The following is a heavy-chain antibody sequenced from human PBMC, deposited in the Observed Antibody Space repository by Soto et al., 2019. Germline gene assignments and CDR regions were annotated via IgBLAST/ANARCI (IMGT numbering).Heavy chain of an antibody. J-gene: IGHJ4*02. CDR3: ARGGVSPRTFDY. D-gene: IGHD3-3*01. V-gene: IGHV5-51*01. CDR2: IYPSDSDT. CDR1: GYNFAGYW. Sequence: GESLKISCKGSGYNFAGYWIAWVRQMPGKGLELMGIIYPSDSDTRYRPSFQGQVTISADKSISSAYLQWSSLRASDTAMYYCARGGVSPRTFDYWGQGTPVTVS.